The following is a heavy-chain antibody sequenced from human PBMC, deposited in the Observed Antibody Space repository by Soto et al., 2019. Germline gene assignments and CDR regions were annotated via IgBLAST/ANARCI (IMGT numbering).Heavy chain of an antibody. J-gene: IGHJ4*02. D-gene: IGHD2-15*01. Sequence: SQTLPLTYTLSGGSISRYYWSWIRQPPGKGLEWIGYIYYSGSTNYNPSLKSRVTISVDTSKNQFSLKLSSVTAADTAVDYCARRMTTSVVWGKGTLVTVAS. CDR3: ARRMTTSVV. CDR2: IYYSGST. CDR1: GGSISRYY. V-gene: IGHV4-59*01.